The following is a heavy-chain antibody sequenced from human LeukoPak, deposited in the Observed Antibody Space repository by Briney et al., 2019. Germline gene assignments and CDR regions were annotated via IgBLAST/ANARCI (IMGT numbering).Heavy chain of an antibody. CDR1: GYTFTGYY. J-gene: IGHJ4*02. V-gene: IGHV1-2*02. Sequence: GASVKVSCKASGYTFTGYYMHWVRQAPGQGLEWMGWINPNSGGTNYAQKFQGRVTMTRDTDISTAYMELSRLRSDDTAVYYGARALGAVAGFEGGYWGQGTLVTVSS. CDR3: ARALGAVAGFEGGY. D-gene: IGHD6-19*01. CDR2: INPNSGGT.